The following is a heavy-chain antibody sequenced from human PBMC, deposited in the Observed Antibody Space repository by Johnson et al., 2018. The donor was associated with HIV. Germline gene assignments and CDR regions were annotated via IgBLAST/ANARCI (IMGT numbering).Heavy chain of an antibody. D-gene: IGHD3-22*01. Sequence: QVQLVESGGGVVQPGRSLRLSCAASGFTFSSYGMHWVRQAPGKGLEWVAVIWYDGSNKYYADSVKGRFTISRDNSKNTLYLQMNSLRAEDTAVYYCARGLGDSSGYTDAFDIWGQGTMVTVSS. CDR2: IWYDGSNK. CDR3: ARGLGDSSGYTDAFDI. CDR1: GFTFSSYG. J-gene: IGHJ3*02. V-gene: IGHV3-33*01.